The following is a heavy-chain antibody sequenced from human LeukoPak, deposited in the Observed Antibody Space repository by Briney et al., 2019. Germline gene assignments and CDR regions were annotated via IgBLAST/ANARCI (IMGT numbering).Heavy chain of an antibody. D-gene: IGHD5-24*01. V-gene: IGHV4-59*08. CDR2: IYYTGST. CDR3: ATGGDAHKTGQ. CDR1: GGSISNNY. J-gene: IGHJ4*02. Sequence: PSETLSLTCTVSGGSISNNYWSWIRQPPGKGLEWIGYIYYTGSTEYHPSLKSRVTISVDTSKNQFSLKLSSVTAADTAVYYCATGGDAHKTGQRGQGTQVTVSA.